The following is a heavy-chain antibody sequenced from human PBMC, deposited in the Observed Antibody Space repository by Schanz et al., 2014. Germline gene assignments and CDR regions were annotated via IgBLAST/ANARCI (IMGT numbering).Heavy chain of an antibody. J-gene: IGHJ4*02. V-gene: IGHV3-66*01. CDR3: ASLYDREGFDY. CDR1: GFTVSSNY. CDR2: IYGGGIT. Sequence: EVQLVESGGGLVQPGGSLRLSCAASGFTVSSNYMSWVRQAPGKGLEWVSVIYGGGITYYADSVKGRFTISRDSSRNTLYLQMNSLRAEATAVYYCASLYDREGFDYWGQGTLVTVSS. D-gene: IGHD2-8*01.